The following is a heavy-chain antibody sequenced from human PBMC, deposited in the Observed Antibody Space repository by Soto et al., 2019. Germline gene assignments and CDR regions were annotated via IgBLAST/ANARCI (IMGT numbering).Heavy chain of an antibody. V-gene: IGHV1-3*01. D-gene: IGHD2-2*01. CDR2: INAGNGYT. CDR1: GYPFTNYA. Sequence: QVPLVQSGAEVKKPGASVKVSCKASGYPFTNYALHWVRQAPGQALEWMGWINAGNGYTRYSQKFPGRLTITRDTHTRTVYMELSSLRSEDTAVYYCARGRIVVPPAVNWFDPWGQGALFTFSS. CDR3: ARGRIVVPPAVNWFDP. J-gene: IGHJ5*02.